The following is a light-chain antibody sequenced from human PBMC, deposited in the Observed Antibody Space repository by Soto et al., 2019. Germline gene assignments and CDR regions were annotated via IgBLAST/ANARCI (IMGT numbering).Light chain of an antibody. J-gene: IGKJ1*01. CDR2: GAS. CDR1: QGIKDY. Sequence: EIVITQSPATLSVSPGERATLSCRASQGIKDYVAWFQQKPGQAPRLLIYGASTRATAIPARFSGSGSGTDFTLTISSLQSEDFAVYYCQQYNNWPWTFGQGTKVDIK. CDR3: QQYNNWPWT. V-gene: IGKV3-15*01.